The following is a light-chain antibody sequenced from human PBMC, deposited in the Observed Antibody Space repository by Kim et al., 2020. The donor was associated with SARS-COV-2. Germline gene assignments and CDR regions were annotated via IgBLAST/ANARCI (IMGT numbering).Light chain of an antibody. CDR3: GTWDNTLNTVV. CDR1: SSNFATDY. V-gene: IGLV1-51*01. Sequence: QRVTISGSGRSSNFATDYISWYQQFPGTAPKLLIYDNTKRPSGIPDRFSGSKSGTSATLDITGLQTGDEADYYCGTWDNTLNTVVFGTGTKVTVL. CDR2: DNT. J-gene: IGLJ1*01.